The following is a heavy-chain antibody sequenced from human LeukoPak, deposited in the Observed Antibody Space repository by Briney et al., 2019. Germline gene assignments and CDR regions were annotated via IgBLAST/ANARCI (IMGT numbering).Heavy chain of an antibody. J-gene: IGHJ4*02. CDR2: IYHSGST. CDR3: ARDANARTGSFDY. Sequence: SQTLSLTCAVSGGSISSGGYSWSWIRQPPGKGLEWIGYIYHSGSTYYNPSLKSRVTISVDRFKNQFSLKLSSVTAADTAVYYCARDANARTGSFDYWGQGTLVTVSS. CDR1: GGSISSGGYS. D-gene: IGHD1-1*01. V-gene: IGHV4-30-2*01.